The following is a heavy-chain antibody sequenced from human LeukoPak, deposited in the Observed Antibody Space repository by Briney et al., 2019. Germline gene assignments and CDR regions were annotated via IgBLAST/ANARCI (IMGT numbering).Heavy chain of an antibody. D-gene: IGHD6-19*01. V-gene: IGHV3-30*18. Sequence: GGSLRLSCAASGFTFSSYGMHWVRQAPGKGLEWVAVISYDGSNKYYADSVKGRFTISRDNSKNTLYLQMNSLRAEDTAVYYCAKDLEVAVAGTVDYWGQGTLVTVSS. CDR1: GFTFSSYG. CDR2: ISYDGSNK. J-gene: IGHJ4*02. CDR3: AKDLEVAVAGTVDY.